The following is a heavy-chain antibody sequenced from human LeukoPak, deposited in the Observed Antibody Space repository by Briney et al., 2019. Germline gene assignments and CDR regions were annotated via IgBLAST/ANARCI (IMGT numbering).Heavy chain of an antibody. CDR1: GGSFSGYY. Sequence: PSETLSRTCAVYGGSFSGYYWSWIRQPPGKGLEWIGEINHSGSTNYNPSLKSRVTISVDTSKNQFSLKLSSVTAADTAVYYCARGPGYSYGDRVYLFDYWGQGTLVTVSS. CDR3: ARGPGYSYGDRVYLFDY. CDR2: INHSGST. J-gene: IGHJ4*02. V-gene: IGHV4-34*01. D-gene: IGHD5-18*01.